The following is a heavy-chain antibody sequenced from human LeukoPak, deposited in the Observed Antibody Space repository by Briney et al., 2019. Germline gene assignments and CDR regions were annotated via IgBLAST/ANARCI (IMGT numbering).Heavy chain of an antibody. CDR1: GFTFNNAW. Sequence: GGSLRLSCSAAGFTFNNAWMSWVRQAPGKGLEWVGRIKSKSDGGTTDYAAPVKGRFTISRDDSKNTLYLQMNSLKTEDTAVYFCATEYYGAYNFWGQGTLVTVSS. CDR3: ATEYYGAYNF. V-gene: IGHV3-15*01. CDR2: IKSKSDGGTT. D-gene: IGHD4-17*01. J-gene: IGHJ4*02.